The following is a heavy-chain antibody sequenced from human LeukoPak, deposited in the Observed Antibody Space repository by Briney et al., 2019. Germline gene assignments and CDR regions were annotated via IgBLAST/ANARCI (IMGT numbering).Heavy chain of an antibody. CDR2: IYYSGST. CDR1: GGSISSYY. J-gene: IGHJ4*02. CDR3: ARPNWAHYGSGSYLL. D-gene: IGHD3-10*01. V-gene: IGHV4-59*01. Sequence: SETLSLTCTVSGGSISSYYWSWIRQPPGKGLEWIGYIYYSGSTNYNPSLKSRITISVDTSKNQFSLKLSSVTAADTAVYYCARPNWAHYGSGSYLLWGQGTLVTVSS.